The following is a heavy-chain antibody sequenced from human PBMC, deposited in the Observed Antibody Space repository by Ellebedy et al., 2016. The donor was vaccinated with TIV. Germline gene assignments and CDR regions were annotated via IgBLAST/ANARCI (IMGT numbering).Heavy chain of an antibody. J-gene: IGHJ4*02. CDR1: GFIFSDYA. V-gene: IGHV3-23*01. Sequence: GESLKISCAASGFIFSDYAMHWVRQAPGKGLEWVSAIGGSGHTTYYADSVEGRFTISRDNSKNTLYLQMNSLRAEDTAVYFCAKGWDYYDSSGYSYYWGQGTLVTVSS. CDR2: IGGSGHTT. D-gene: IGHD3-22*01. CDR3: AKGWDYYDSSGYSYY.